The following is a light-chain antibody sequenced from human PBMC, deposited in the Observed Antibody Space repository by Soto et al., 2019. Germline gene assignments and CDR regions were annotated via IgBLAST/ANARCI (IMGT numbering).Light chain of an antibody. CDR1: QDFSNF. J-gene: IGKJ4*01. CDR2: DAS. V-gene: IGKV1-9*01. Sequence: DIQMTQSPSFLSASIGDRVTISCRASQDFSNFLAWYQQKPGRAPKVLMYDASTLQSGVPSRFSGSGSGTEFTLTISSLQPEDFATYYCQQLYSFPLTFGGGTKVDIK. CDR3: QQLYSFPLT.